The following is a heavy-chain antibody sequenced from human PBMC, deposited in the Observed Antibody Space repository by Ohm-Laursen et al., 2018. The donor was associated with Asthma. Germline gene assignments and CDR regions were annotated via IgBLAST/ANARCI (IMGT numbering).Heavy chain of an antibody. CDR3: AKALSGATNHHYHYGMDV. CDR1: GFTFSSYG. D-gene: IGHD1-14*01. CDR2: ISYDGNNE. V-gene: IGHV3-30*18. J-gene: IGHJ6*02. Sequence: RSLRLSCTASGFTFSSYGIHWVRQAPGKGLEWVAVISYDGNNEYYADSVKGRFTISRDNSKNTLFLQMDSLRAEDTAVYSCAKALSGATNHHYHYGMDVWGQGTTVTVSS.